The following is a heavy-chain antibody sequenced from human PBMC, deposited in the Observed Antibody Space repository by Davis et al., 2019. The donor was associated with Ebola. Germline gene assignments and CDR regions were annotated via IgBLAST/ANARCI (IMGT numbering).Heavy chain of an antibody. D-gene: IGHD5-18*01. CDR2: ISWNSGSI. V-gene: IGHV3-9*01. J-gene: IGHJ4*02. CDR3: ARDLAAMAPFDY. CDR1: RFTFDDYA. Sequence: PGGSLRLSCAASRFTFDDYAVHWVRQAPGKGLEWVSGISWNSGSIGYADSVKGRFTISRDNAKNSLYLQMNSLRAEDTAVYYCARDLAAMAPFDYWGQETLVTVSS.